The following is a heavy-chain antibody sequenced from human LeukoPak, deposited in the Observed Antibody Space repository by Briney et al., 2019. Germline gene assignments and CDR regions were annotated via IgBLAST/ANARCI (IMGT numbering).Heavy chain of an antibody. J-gene: IGHJ4*02. D-gene: IGHD3-10*01. CDR3: SGSFGELTFFDY. Sequence: GGSLRLSCTASGFTIGDYGMSWVRQAPGKGLEWVGFIRSKAYGGTTEYSASVKGRFTISRDDSKSIAYLQMNSLKTEDTAVYYCSGSFGELTFFDYWGQGTLVTVSS. CDR2: IRSKAYGGTT. CDR1: GFTIGDYG. V-gene: IGHV3-49*04.